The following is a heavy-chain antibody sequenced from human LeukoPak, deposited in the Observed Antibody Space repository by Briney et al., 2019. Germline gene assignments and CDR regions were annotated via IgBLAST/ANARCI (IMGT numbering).Heavy chain of an antibody. CDR1: GGSVSNYY. Sequence: SETLSLTCTVSGGSVSNYYWSWIRQSPGKGLEWIGYIYYTETSYNPSLKSRVTISADTSKNQFSLKLYSVTAADTAVYYCARRGPPRTLLRGVKSGWFDPWGQGTLVTVSS. CDR3: ARRGPPRTLLRGVKSGWFDP. D-gene: IGHD3-10*01. J-gene: IGHJ5*02. V-gene: IGHV4-59*02. CDR2: IYYTET.